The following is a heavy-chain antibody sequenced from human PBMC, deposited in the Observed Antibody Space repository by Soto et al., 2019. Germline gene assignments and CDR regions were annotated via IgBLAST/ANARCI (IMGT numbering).Heavy chain of an antibody. D-gene: IGHD2-21*02. V-gene: IGHV3-53*04. CDR1: GFTVSSNY. Sequence: EVQLVESGGGLVQPGGSLRLSCAAPGFTVSSNYMSWVRQAPGKGLEWVSVIYSGGSTYYADSVKGRFTISRHNSKNTLYLQMNSLRAEDTAVYYCARGRDCGGDCPNWFAPWGQGTLVTVSS. J-gene: IGHJ5*02. CDR2: IYSGGST. CDR3: ARGRDCGGDCPNWFAP.